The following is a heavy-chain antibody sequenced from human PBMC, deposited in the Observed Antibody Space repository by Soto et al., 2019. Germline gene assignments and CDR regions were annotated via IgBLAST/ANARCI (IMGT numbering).Heavy chain of an antibody. J-gene: IGHJ6*02. CDR1: GYTFRSYG. CDR3: ARLSYSDALDV. D-gene: IGHD4-17*01. V-gene: IGHV1-3*02. CDR2: SNGGNGST. Sequence: QVQLVQSGAEVRTPGASVKISCKASGYTFRSYGVQWVRQAPGQSLEWVGWSNGGNGSTKYSQELQDRVTITRDTAASTIYMELRGLTSDDTAVYYCARLSYSDALDVWGQGTTVTVSS.